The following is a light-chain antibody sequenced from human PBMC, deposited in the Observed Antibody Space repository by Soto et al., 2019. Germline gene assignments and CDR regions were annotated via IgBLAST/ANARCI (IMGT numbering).Light chain of an antibody. J-gene: IGKJ1*01. CDR3: QQFGSTPKT. Sequence: EIVLTQSPDTLSLFPGERATLSCRASQSVSSGYLAWYQQKPGQAPRLLIYGASTRATGIPDRFSGSGSGTDFTLTISRLEPEDFAVYYCQQFGSTPKTFGQGTKVEVK. CDR1: QSVSSGY. V-gene: IGKV3-20*01. CDR2: GAS.